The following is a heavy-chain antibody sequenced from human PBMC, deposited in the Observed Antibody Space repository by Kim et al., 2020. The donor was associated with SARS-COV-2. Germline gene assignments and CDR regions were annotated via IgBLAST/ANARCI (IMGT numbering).Heavy chain of an antibody. CDR3: ARGRTTYFDY. Sequence: SYIYYADSVKGRFTISRDNAKNSLYLQMNSLRAEDTAVYYCARGRTTYFDYWGQGTLVTVSS. CDR2: SYI. J-gene: IGHJ4*02. V-gene: IGHV3-21*01. D-gene: IGHD1-26*01.